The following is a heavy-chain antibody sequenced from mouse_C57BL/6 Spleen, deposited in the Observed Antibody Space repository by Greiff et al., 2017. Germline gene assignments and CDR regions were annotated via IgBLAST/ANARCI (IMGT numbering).Heavy chain of an antibody. V-gene: IGHV1-18*01. CDR3: ARSDYPSFAY. CDR1: GYTFTDYN. Sequence: VQLQQSGPELVKPGASVKIPCKASGYTFTDYNMDWVKQSHGKSLEWIGDINPNNGGTIYNQKFKGKATLTVDKSSSTAYMELRGLTSEDTAVYYCARSDYPSFAYWGQGTLVTVSA. CDR2: INPNNGGT. J-gene: IGHJ3*01. D-gene: IGHD2-4*01.